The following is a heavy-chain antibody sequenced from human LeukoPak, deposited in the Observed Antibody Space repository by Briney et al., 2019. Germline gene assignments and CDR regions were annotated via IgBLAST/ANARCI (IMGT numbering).Heavy chain of an antibody. CDR2: IYTSGST. J-gene: IGHJ6*03. CDR3: ARSFSDFWSGYYPPIPYYCYYYYMDV. CDR1: GGSISSYY. Sequence: PSETLSLTCTVSGGSISSYYWSWIRRPAGKGLEWIGRIYTSGSTNYNPSLKSRVTMSVDTSKNQFSLKLSSVTAADTAVYYCARSFSDFWSGYYPPIPYYCYYYYMDVWGKGTTVTVSS. V-gene: IGHV4-4*07. D-gene: IGHD3-3*01.